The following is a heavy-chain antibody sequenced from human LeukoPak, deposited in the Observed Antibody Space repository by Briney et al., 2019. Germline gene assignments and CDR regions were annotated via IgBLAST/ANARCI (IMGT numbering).Heavy chain of an antibody. D-gene: IGHD6-25*01. V-gene: IGHV3-7*01. CDR3: ATSDDSAATY. J-gene: IGHJ4*02. CDR1: GFTFSKFW. CDR2: IKEDGSTK. Sequence: GGSLRLSCAVSGFTFSKFWMSWVRQAPGKGLEWVANIKEDGSTKHYVDSVKGRFTISRDNAKNSLSLQMNYLRVEDTAVYYCATSDDSAATYWGQGTLVTVSS.